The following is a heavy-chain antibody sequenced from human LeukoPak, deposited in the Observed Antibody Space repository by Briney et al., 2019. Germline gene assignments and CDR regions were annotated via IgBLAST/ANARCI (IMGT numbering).Heavy chain of an antibody. CDR1: GYTFTNYG. CDR2: ISAYNGNT. J-gene: IGHJ4*02. D-gene: IGHD1-1*01. V-gene: IGHV1-18*01. Sequence: ASVKVSCKASGYTFTNYGISWVRQAPGQGLEWMGWISAYNGNTNYAQKLQGRVTMTTDTSTSTAYMALRSLRSDDTAVYHCAREPTRYNWNAPFFDYWGQGALVTASS. CDR3: AREPTRYNWNAPFFDY.